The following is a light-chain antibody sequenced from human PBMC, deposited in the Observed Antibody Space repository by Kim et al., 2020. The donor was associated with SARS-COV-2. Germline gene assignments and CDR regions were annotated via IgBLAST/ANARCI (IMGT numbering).Light chain of an antibody. CDR2: VNSDGSH. V-gene: IGLV4-69*01. J-gene: IGLJ3*02. CDR1: RGNSSYA. CDR3: QTWGSGIRV. Sequence: ASVKLTCTLSRGNSSYAIAWHQQQPEKGPRYLMKVNSDGSHSKGDGIPDRFSGSSSGAERYLTISSLQSEDEADYYCQTWGSGIRVFGGGTKVTVL.